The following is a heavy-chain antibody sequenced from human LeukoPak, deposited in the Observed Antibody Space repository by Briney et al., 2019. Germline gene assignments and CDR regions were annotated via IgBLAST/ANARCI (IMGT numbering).Heavy chain of an antibody. CDR3: ARAGERDAFDI. Sequence: GGSLRLSCAASGFTVSSNYMSWVRQAPGKGLEWDSVIYSGGSTYYADSVKGRFTISRDNSKNTLYLQMNSLRAEDTAVYYCARAGERDAFDIWGQGTMVTVSS. J-gene: IGHJ3*02. CDR2: IYSGGST. V-gene: IGHV3-53*01. CDR1: GFTVSSNY. D-gene: IGHD3-16*01.